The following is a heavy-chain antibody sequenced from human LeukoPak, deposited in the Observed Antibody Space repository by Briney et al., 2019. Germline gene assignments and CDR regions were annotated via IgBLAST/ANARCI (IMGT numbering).Heavy chain of an antibody. J-gene: IGHJ4*02. CDR3: ARAFSSSSMYFDY. CDR2: INPNSGGT. V-gene: IGHV1-2*02. D-gene: IGHD6-6*01. CDR1: GYTFTSYY. Sequence: ASVKVSCKASGYTFTSYYMHWVRQAPGQGLEWMGWINPNSGGTNYAQKFQGRVTMTRDTSISTAYMELSRLRSDDTAVYYCARAFSSSSMYFDYWGQGTLVTVSS.